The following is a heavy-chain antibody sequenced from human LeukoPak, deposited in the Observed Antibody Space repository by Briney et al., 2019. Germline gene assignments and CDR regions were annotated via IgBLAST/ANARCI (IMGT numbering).Heavy chain of an antibody. D-gene: IGHD4-4*01. CDR3: ARRLPTETVTASGTFDY. CDR1: GGSFSGYY. Sequence: PSETLSLTCAVYGGSFSGYYWSWIRQPPGKGLEWIGEINHSGSTNYNPSLKSRVTISVDTSKNQFSLELSSVTAADTAVYYCARRLPTETVTASGTFDYWGQGTLVTVSS. J-gene: IGHJ4*02. V-gene: IGHV4-34*01. CDR2: INHSGST.